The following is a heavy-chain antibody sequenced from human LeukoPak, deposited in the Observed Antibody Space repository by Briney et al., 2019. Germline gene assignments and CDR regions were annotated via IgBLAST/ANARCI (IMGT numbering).Heavy chain of an antibody. D-gene: IGHD5/OR15-5a*01. CDR1: GFTFSSYA. CDR3: AKDQVYGDYYYYYYMDV. J-gene: IGHJ6*03. V-gene: IGHV3-23*01. Sequence: GGSLRLSCAASGFTFSSYAMSWVRQAPGKGLEWVSAISGSGGSTYYADSVKGRFTISRDNSKNTLYLQMNSLRAEDTAVYYCAKDQVYGDYYYYYYMDVWGKGTTVTVSS. CDR2: ISGSGGST.